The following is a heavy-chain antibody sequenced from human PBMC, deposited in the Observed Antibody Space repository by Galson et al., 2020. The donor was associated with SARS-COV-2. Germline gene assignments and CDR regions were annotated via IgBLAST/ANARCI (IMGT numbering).Heavy chain of an antibody. CDR3: AKSRNYYGGTGYHEPHAFDF. CDR1: GYSFSSYW. V-gene: IGHV5-51*01. CDR2: VYPGDSES. J-gene: IGHJ3*01. Sequence: GESLKISCKGSGYSFSSYWIGWVRQMPGKGLEWMGTVYPGDSESRYSPSFQDQVAISVDQSISTAYLQWSSLKASDTAIYYCAKSRNYYGGTGYHEPHAFDFWGQGTVVIVSS. D-gene: IGHD3-22*01.